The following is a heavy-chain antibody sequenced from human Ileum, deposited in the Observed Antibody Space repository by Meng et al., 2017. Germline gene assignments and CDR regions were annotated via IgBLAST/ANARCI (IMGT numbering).Heavy chain of an antibody. V-gene: IGHV3-13*01. CDR2: VGVSGET. CDR3: ARMNDWVFES. J-gene: IGHJ4*02. CDR1: GFTFSNDD. Sequence: VQWVESGGVLIQPGGSLRLSCAAFGFTFSNDDMHWVRQVTGKGLEWVSGVGVSGETYYSDSAKGRFTISRENAKNSLYLQMDNLRAGDTAMYYCARMNDWVFESWGQGTLVTVSS. D-gene: IGHD1-1*01.